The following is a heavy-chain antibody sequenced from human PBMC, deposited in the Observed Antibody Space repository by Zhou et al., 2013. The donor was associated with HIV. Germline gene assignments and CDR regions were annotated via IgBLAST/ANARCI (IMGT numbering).Heavy chain of an antibody. CDR2: ISSYRGHT. CDR3: ARALSTRWIGGGFYYMDV. Sequence: QVQLVQSGAEVKRPGASVKVSCKASGYTLTGFGISWVRQAPGQGLEWMGWISSYRGHTNYAQKLQGRVSVTTDTSTNTAYMELRSLRSDDTAVYYCARALSTRWIGGGFYYMDVWGKGPRSPSP. CDR1: GYTLTGFG. J-gene: IGHJ6*03. D-gene: IGHD6-19*01. V-gene: IGHV1-18*01.